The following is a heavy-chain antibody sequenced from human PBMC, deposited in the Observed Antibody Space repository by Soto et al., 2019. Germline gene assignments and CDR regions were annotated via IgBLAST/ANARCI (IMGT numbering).Heavy chain of an antibody. CDR1: GGSFSGYY. CDR3: ARGAPPDYYDSSGYFDS. Sequence: QVQLQQWGAGLLKPSETLSLTCAVYGGSFSGYYWSWIRQPPGKGREWIGEINHSGSTNYNPSLKSRVTISVDTSKNQFSLKLSSVTAADTAVYYCARGAPPDYYDSSGYFDSWGQGTLVTVSS. CDR2: INHSGST. V-gene: IGHV4-34*01. J-gene: IGHJ4*02. D-gene: IGHD3-22*01.